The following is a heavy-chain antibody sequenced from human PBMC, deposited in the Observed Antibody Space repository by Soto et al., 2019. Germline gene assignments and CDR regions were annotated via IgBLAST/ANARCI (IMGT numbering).Heavy chain of an antibody. CDR2: FYDGST. CDR1: GGSITRRSSY. D-gene: IGHD3-10*01. CDR3: ATTRGLAVGGSFDY. Sequence: SETLSLTCIVSGGSITRRSSYWAWIRQPPGKGLEWVGTFYDGSTYHNPSLRRRITIAVDTSKNQFSLKLNSVAAADTAFYYCATTRGLAVGGSFDYWGQGMLVTVSS. J-gene: IGHJ4*02. V-gene: IGHV4-39*01.